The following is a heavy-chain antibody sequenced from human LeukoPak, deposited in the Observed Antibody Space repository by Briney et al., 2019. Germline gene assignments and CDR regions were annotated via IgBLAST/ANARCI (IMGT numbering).Heavy chain of an antibody. D-gene: IGHD2-21*02. CDR2: IYPGDSDT. V-gene: IGHV5-51*01. CDR3: ARSLAYCGGDCYFNWFDP. J-gene: IGHJ5*02. CDR1: GYSFTSYW. Sequence: GESLKISCKGSGYSFTSYWIGWVRQMPGKGLEWMGVIYPGDSDTRYSPSFQGQVTISADKSISTAYLQWSSLKASDTAMYYCARSLAYCGGDCYFNWFDPWGQGTLVTVSS.